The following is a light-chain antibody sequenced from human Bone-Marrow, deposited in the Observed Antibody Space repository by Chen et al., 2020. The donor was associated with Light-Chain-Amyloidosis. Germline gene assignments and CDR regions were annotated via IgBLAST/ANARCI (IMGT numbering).Light chain of an antibody. J-gene: IGLJ3*02. V-gene: IGLV3-25*03. CDR2: RDT. Sequence: SYELTQPPSVSASPGPTARITCSGDDLPTKYAYWYQQKPGQAPVLVIHRDTERPSGISERFSGSSSGTTATLTISGVQAEDEADYHCQSADSSGTYEVMFGGGTKLTVL. CDR3: QSADSSGTYEVM. CDR1: DLPTKY.